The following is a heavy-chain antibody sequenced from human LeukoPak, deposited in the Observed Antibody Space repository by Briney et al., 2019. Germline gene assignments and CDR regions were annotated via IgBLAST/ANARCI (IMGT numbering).Heavy chain of an antibody. CDR3: ARGGDGYTDWYFDL. V-gene: IGHV3-33*01. D-gene: IGHD5-24*01. J-gene: IGHJ2*01. CDR1: GFTFSSYG. Sequence: GGSLRLSCAASGFTFSSYGMHWVRQAPGKGLEWVAVIWYDGSNKYYADSVKGRFTISRDNSKNTLYPQMNSLRAEDTAVYYCARGGDGYTDWYFDLWGRGTLVTVSS. CDR2: IWYDGSNK.